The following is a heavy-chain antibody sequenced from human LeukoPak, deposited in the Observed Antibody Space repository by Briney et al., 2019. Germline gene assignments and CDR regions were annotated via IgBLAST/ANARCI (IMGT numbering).Heavy chain of an antibody. CDR3: ARDHSSSWSPAFDI. Sequence: GGSLRLSCAASGFTFSSYGMHWVRQAPGKGLEWVSYISSSGSTIYYADSVKGRFTISRDNAKNSLYLQMNSLRAEDTAVYYCARDHSSSWSPAFDIWGQGTMVTVSS. V-gene: IGHV3-48*04. D-gene: IGHD6-13*01. CDR1: GFTFSSYG. J-gene: IGHJ3*02. CDR2: ISSSGSTI.